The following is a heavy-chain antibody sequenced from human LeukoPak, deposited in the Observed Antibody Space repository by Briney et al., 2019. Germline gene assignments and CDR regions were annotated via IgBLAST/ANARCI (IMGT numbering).Heavy chain of an antibody. Sequence: GGSLRLSCAASGFTFSSYEMNWVRQAPGKGLEWISYITTSGTTLDYADSVKGRFTISRDNAKNSLYLQMNSLRAEDTAVYYCARDLPYDILTGPQGYFDYWGQGTLVTVSS. J-gene: IGHJ4*02. CDR2: ITTSGTTL. D-gene: IGHD3-9*01. V-gene: IGHV3-48*03. CDR1: GFTFSSYE. CDR3: ARDLPYDILTGPQGYFDY.